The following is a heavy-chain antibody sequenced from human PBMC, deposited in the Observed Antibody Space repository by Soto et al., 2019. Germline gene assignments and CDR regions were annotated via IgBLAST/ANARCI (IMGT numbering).Heavy chain of an antibody. CDR2: IYYSGST. CDR3: ARGDILTGWSAFDI. V-gene: IGHV4-39*01. Sequence: QLQLQESGPGLVKPSETLSLTCTVSGGSISSSSYYWGWIRQPPGKGREWIGSIYYSGSTYYNPSLKSRVTISVDTSKTQFSLKLSSVTAADTAVYYCARGDILTGWSAFDIWGQGTMVTVSS. D-gene: IGHD3-9*01. CDR1: GGSISSSSYY. J-gene: IGHJ3*02.